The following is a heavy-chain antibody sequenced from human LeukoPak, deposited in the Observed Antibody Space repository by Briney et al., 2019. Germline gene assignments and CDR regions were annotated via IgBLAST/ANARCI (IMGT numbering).Heavy chain of an antibody. CDR2: INHSGSS. D-gene: IGHD3-3*01. V-gene: IGHV4-34*01. Sequence: SETLSLTCAVYGGSFSGYYWSRIRQPPGKGLEWIGEINHSGSSNYNPSLKSRVTISVDTSKNQFSLKLSSVTAADTAVYYCQYYDFWSGYLDFWGQGTLVTVSS. CDR3: QYYDFWSGYLDF. CDR1: GGSFSGYY. J-gene: IGHJ4*02.